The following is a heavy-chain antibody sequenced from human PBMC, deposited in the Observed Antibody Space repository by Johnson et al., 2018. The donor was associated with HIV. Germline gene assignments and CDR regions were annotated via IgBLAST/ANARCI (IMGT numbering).Heavy chain of an antibody. CDR1: GFTFSSYG. D-gene: IGHD3-10*01. J-gene: IGHJ3*02. Sequence: QVQLVESGGGVVQPGGSLRLSCAASGFTFSSYGMHWVRQAPGKGLEWVAFIRSDGSNKYYADSVKGRFTISRDNSKNTLYLKMNSLRAEDTAVYYGAKDRIMVRGVIGAFDIWGQGTMVTVSS. V-gene: IGHV3-30*02. CDR2: IRSDGSNK. CDR3: AKDRIMVRGVIGAFDI.